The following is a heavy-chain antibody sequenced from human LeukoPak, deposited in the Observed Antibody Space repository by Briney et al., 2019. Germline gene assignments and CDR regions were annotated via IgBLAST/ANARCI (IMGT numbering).Heavy chain of an antibody. Sequence: ETLSLTCTVSGGSISSSSYYWGWIRQAPGKGLEWVANIKQDGSEKYYVDSVMGRFTISRDNAKNSLYLQMNSLRAEDTAVYYCARDYFLDYWGQGTLVTVSS. CDR3: ARDYFLDY. J-gene: IGHJ4*02. CDR1: GGSISSSSYY. CDR2: IKQDGSEK. V-gene: IGHV3-7*01. D-gene: IGHD3-9*01.